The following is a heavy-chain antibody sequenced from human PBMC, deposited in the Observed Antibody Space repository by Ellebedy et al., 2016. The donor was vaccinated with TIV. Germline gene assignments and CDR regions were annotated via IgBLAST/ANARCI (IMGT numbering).Heavy chain of an antibody. D-gene: IGHD6-19*01. CDR1: GGSISSYY. V-gene: IGHV4-4*07. CDR3: ARDGAYSSGWHFLDY. J-gene: IGHJ4*02. CDR2: IYTSGST. Sequence: MPSETLSLTCTVSGGSISSYYWSRIRQPAGKGLEWIGRIYTSGSTNYNPSLKSRVTMSVDTSKNQFSLKLSSVTAADTAVYYCARDGAYSSGWHFLDYWGQGTLVTVSS.